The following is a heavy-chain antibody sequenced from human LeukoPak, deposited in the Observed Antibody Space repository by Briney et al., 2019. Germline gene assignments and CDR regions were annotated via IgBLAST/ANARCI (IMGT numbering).Heavy chain of an antibody. CDR2: IYYSGST. Sequence: SETLSLTCTVSGGSISSSSYYWGWIRQPPGKGLEWIGSIYYSGSTYYNPSLKSRVTISVDTSKNQFSLKLSSVTAADTAVYYCARHVGYDFGSYYYYCLDVWGQGTTVTVYS. D-gene: IGHD5-12*01. V-gene: IGHV4-39*01. CDR1: GGSISSSSYY. CDR3: ARHVGYDFGSYYYYCLDV. J-gene: IGHJ6*02.